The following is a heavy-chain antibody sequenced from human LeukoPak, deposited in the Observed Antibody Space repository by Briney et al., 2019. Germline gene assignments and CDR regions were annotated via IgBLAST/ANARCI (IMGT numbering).Heavy chain of an antibody. J-gene: IGHJ4*02. CDR2: IYTSGST. V-gene: IGHV4-61*02. CDR3: ARDGKRGYYDSSGYYWIN. Sequence: SETLSLTCTVSGGSISSGSYYWSWIRRPAGKGLEWIGRIYTSGSTNYNPSLKSRVTISVDTSKNQFSLKLSSVTAADTAVSYCARDGKRGYYDSSGYYWINWGQGTLVTVSS. CDR1: GGSISSGSYY. D-gene: IGHD3-22*01.